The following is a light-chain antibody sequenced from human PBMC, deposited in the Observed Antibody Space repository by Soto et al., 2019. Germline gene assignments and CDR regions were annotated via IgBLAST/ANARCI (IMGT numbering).Light chain of an antibody. CDR2: AAS. J-gene: IGKJ1*01. Sequence: DIQLTQSPSFLSASVGDRVTISCRASQGINSFLAWFQQKPGKAPELLIYAASTLQSGVPSRFSGSGSGTEFTLTISSLQPEDFAAYYCQQVKSYPWTFGQGTQVEIK. CDR3: QQVKSYPWT. CDR1: QGINSF. V-gene: IGKV1-9*01.